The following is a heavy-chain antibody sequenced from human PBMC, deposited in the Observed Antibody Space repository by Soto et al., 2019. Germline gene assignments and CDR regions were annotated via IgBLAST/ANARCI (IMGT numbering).Heavy chain of an antibody. J-gene: IGHJ4*02. V-gene: IGHV4-39*01. Sequence: SETLSLTCTVSGGSISSSTYYWGWIRQPPGKGLEWIGTIYYSGSSYYNPSLKSRVTISVDTSKNQFSLKLTSVTAADTAVYFCARHLLVVVVAFTPGAIDYWGQGTLVTVSS. D-gene: IGHD2-15*01. CDR3: ARHLLVVVVAFTPGAIDY. CDR2: IYYSGSS. CDR1: GGSISSSTYY.